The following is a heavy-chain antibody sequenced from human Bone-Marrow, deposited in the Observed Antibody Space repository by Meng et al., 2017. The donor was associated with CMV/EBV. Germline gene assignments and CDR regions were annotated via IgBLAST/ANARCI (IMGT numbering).Heavy chain of an antibody. J-gene: IGHJ6*02. CDR2: MNQDGSQK. V-gene: IGHV3-7*04. CDR3: ARVASAGRGMDV. D-gene: IGHD6-13*01. Sequence: GASLKISCAASGFTFSSHWMTWVRQAPGKGLEWVANMNQDGSQKNYVDSVKGRFTISRDNAKNSLFLQMNSLRAEDTAVYYCARVASAGRGMDVWGQGTTVTVSS. CDR1: GFTFSSHW.